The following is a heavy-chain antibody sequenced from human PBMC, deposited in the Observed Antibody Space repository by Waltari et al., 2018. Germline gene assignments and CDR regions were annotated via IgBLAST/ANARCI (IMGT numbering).Heavy chain of an antibody. J-gene: IGHJ4*02. D-gene: IGHD3-10*01. Sequence: GGVVQPGRSLRLSCAASGITFSDSAMHWVRQTPGRGLEWVSVIWNDGSYQYYADSVKGRFTISRDNSKNTLYLQMNSLRVEDTGVYYCAKANGSGGFLVDFWGQGTLVTVSS. CDR2: IWNDGSYQ. V-gene: IGHV3-33*06. CDR1: GITFSDSA. CDR3: AKANGSGGFLVDF.